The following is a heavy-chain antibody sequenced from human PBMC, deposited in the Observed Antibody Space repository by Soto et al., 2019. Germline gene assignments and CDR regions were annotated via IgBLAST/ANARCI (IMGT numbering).Heavy chain of an antibody. Sequence: QLQLQESGPGLVKPSETLSLTCTVSGDSISSSYYWGWVRHPPGKGLECIGAVYYTGFTYYNPSLKSRLTISLDTAKNQFSLRLSSVTAADTAIYYCARLPVVVIALGYFDPWGPGTLVTVSS. V-gene: IGHV4-39*01. D-gene: IGHD2-21*01. CDR3: ARLPVVVIALGYFDP. CDR1: GDSISSSYY. J-gene: IGHJ5*02. CDR2: VYYTGFT.